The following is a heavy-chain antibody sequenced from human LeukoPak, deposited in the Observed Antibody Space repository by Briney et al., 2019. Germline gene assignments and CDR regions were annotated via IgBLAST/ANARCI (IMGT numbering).Heavy chain of an antibody. Sequence: SETLSLTCAVYGGSFSGYYWSWIRQPPGKGLEWIGEINHSGSTNYNPSLKSRVTISVDTSKNQFSLKLSPVTAADTAVYYCARRRGYSYGPHDYWGQGTLVTVSS. CDR2: INHSGST. V-gene: IGHV4-34*01. CDR3: ARRRGYSYGPHDY. CDR1: GGSFSGYY. D-gene: IGHD5-18*01. J-gene: IGHJ4*02.